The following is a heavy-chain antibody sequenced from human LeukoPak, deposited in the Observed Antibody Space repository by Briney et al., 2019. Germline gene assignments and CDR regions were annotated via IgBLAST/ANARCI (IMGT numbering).Heavy chain of an antibody. D-gene: IGHD6-19*01. J-gene: IGHJ4*02. Sequence: PSETLSLTCTVSGGSISSSSYYWGWIRQPPGKGLEWIGSIYYSGGTYYNPSLKSRVTISVDTSKNQFSLKLSSVTAADTAVYYCARKLAVAYFDYWGQGTLVTVSS. CDR1: GGSISSSSYY. V-gene: IGHV4-39*01. CDR2: IYYSGGT. CDR3: ARKLAVAYFDY.